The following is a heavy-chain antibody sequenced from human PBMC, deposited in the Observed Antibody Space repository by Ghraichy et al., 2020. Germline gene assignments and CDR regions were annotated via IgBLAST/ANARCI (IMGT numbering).Heavy chain of an antibody. V-gene: IGHV4-30-4*01. CDR3: ARDTDSGYPRST. D-gene: IGHD5-12*01. J-gene: IGHJ5*02. CDR1: GGSISSGDYY. CDR2: IYYSGST. Sequence: SETLSLTCTVSGGSISSGDYYWSWIRQPPGKGLEWIGYIYYSGSTYYNPSLKSRVTISVDTSKNQFSLKLSSVTAADTAVYYCARDTDSGYPRSTWGQGTLVTVSS.